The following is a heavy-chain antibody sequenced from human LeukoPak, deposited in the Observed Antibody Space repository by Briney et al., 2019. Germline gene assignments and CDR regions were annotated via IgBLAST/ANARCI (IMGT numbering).Heavy chain of an antibody. V-gene: IGHV1-69*04. Sequence: SVKVSCKASGGTFSSYAISWVRQAPGQGLEWMGRIIPILGIANYAQKFQGRVTITADKSTSTAYMELSSLRSEDTAVYYCARGGLVAYAFDIWGQGTMVTVSS. CDR2: IIPILGIA. CDR3: ARGGLVAYAFDI. D-gene: IGHD6-19*01. CDR1: GGTFSSYA. J-gene: IGHJ3*02.